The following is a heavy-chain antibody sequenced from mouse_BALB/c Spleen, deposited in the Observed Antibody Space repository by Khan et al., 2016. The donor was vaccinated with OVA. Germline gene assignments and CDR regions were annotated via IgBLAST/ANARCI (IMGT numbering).Heavy chain of an antibody. V-gene: IGHV5-9-3*01. CDR1: GFTFSSNA. J-gene: IGHJ4*01. D-gene: IGHD1-1*02. Sequence: EVELVESGGDLVKPGGSLKLSCAASGFTFSSNAMSWVRQTPEKRLEWVATITSAGSYTYYPDSVKGRFTISRDNARNTLYLQMSSLRSEDTAMFYCARHGGTVHYYAMDDWGQGTSVTVSS. CDR2: ITSAGSYT. CDR3: ARHGGTVHYYAMDD.